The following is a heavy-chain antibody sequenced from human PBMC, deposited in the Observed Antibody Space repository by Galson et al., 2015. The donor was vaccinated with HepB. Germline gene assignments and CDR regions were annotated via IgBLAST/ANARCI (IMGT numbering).Heavy chain of an antibody. Sequence: SLRLSCAASGFTFSSYAMHWVRQAPGKGLEWVAVISYDGSNKYYADSVKGRFTISRDNSKNTLYLQMNSLRAEDTAVYYCAREVVPAYYYYYGMDVWGQGTTVTVSS. V-gene: IGHV3-30-3*01. J-gene: IGHJ6*02. CDR2: ISYDGSNK. D-gene: IGHD2-2*01. CDR1: GFTFSSYA. CDR3: AREVVPAYYYYYGMDV.